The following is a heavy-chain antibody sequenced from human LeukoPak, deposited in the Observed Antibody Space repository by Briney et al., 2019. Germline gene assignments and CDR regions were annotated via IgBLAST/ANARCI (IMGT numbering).Heavy chain of an antibody. Sequence: GGSLRLSCAASGFTFSSYAMSWVRQAPGKGLEWVSAISGSAGSTYYADSVKGRFTISRDNSKNTLYLQMNSLRAEDTAVYYCAKDGDRYNWNYEGDYWGQGTLVTVSS. CDR3: AKDGDRYNWNYEGDY. D-gene: IGHD1-7*01. J-gene: IGHJ4*02. CDR1: GFTFSSYA. CDR2: ISGSAGST. V-gene: IGHV3-23*01.